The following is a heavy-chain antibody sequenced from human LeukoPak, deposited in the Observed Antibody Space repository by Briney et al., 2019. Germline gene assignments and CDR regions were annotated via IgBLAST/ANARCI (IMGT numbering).Heavy chain of an antibody. CDR2: IYYSGST. D-gene: IGHD6-6*01. CDR3: ARGATSESLVYMDV. CDR1: GGSISTYY. V-gene: IGHV4-59*01. Sequence: PSETLSLTCSVSGGSISTYYWSWIRQSPGKGLEGIGYIYYSGSTYYNPSLKSRVTISVDTSKNQFSLKLNSVTAADTAVYYCARGATSESLVYMDVWGKGTTVTVSS. J-gene: IGHJ6*03.